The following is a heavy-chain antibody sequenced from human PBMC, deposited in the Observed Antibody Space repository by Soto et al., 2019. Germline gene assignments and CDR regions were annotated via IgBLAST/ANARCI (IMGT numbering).Heavy chain of an antibody. J-gene: IGHJ5*02. D-gene: IGHD1-26*01. CDR2: TYYRSQWYS. V-gene: IGHV6-1*01. CDR3: AREEILVAYNWFDP. Sequence: SQTLSLTCAISGDSVSSNCAAWNWIRQSPSRGLEWLGRTYYRSQWYSDYAVAVKGRITINPDTSKNQFSLQLNSVTPEDTALYYCAREEILVAYNWFDPWGRGTLVTVSS. CDR1: GDSVSSNCAA.